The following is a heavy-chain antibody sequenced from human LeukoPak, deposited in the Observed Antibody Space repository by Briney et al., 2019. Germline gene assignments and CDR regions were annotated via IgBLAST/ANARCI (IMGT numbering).Heavy chain of an antibody. Sequence: SETLSLTCTVSGGSISSYYWSWIRQPAGKGLGWIGRIYTSGSTNYNPSLKSRVTMSVDTSKNQFSLKLSSVTAADTAVYYCARDGHLGYCSSTSCSNWFDPWGQGTLVTVSS. CDR1: GGSISSYY. J-gene: IGHJ5*02. D-gene: IGHD2-2*01. CDR2: IYTSGST. CDR3: ARDGHLGYCSSTSCSNWFDP. V-gene: IGHV4-4*07.